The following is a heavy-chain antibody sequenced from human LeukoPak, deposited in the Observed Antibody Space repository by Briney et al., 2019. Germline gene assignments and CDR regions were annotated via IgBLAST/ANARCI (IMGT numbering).Heavy chain of an antibody. Sequence: PSETLSLTCTVSGGSISSYYWSWIRQPAGKGLEWIGRIYTSGSTNYNPSLKSRVTMSVDTSKNQFSLKLSSVTAADTAVYYCARDGGSYLSNWFDPWAQGTLVTVSS. CDR2: IYTSGST. CDR3: ARDGGSYLSNWFDP. V-gene: IGHV4-4*07. D-gene: IGHD1-26*01. CDR1: GGSISSYY. J-gene: IGHJ5*02.